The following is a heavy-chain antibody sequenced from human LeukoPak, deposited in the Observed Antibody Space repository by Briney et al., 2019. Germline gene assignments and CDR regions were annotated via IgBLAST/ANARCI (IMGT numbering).Heavy chain of an antibody. V-gene: IGHV3-23*01. J-gene: IGHJ5*02. Sequence: GGSLRLSCSASGFAFSNYAMSGLGQAPGKGVEVGSTIRGSVDSTYYAASVKGRSTVSRHHSKKQMYLQMTPLAADDSAIFDCAKDWYGADSAWFDPWGQGTPVTVSS. CDR2: IRGSVDST. CDR3: AKDWYGADSAWFDP. CDR1: GFAFSNYA. D-gene: IGHD4/OR15-4a*01.